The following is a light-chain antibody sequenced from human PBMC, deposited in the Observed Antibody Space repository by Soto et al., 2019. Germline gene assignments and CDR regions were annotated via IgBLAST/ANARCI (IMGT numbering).Light chain of an antibody. CDR3: MQAVQTPWT. CDR1: QSLLHSNGFNY. Sequence: EIVMTQSPLSLPVTPGEPASISCRSSQSLLHSNGFNYLDWYLQKPGQSPKLLIYMGSNRASGVTDRYRGSGSGTDLTMRISRVEAEDVGIYYCMQAVQTPWTFGQGTKVEFK. J-gene: IGKJ1*01. V-gene: IGKV2-28*01. CDR2: MGS.